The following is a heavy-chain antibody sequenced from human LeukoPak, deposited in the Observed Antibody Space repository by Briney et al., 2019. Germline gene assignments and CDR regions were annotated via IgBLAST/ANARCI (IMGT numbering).Heavy chain of an antibody. CDR3: ARAPRGDHYNSSGYYYERFDY. Sequence: ASVKVSWKASGYTFTSYGISWVRQAPGQGLEWMGWISAYNGNTNYAQKLQGRVTMTTDTSTSTAYIELRSLRSDDTAVYYCARAPRGDHYNSSGYYYERFDYWGQGTLVTVSS. CDR1: GYTFTSYG. V-gene: IGHV1-18*01. CDR2: ISAYNGNT. D-gene: IGHD3-22*01. J-gene: IGHJ4*02.